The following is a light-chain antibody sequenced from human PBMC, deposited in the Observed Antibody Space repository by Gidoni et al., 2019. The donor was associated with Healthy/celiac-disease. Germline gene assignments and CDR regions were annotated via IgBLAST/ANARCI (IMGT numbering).Light chain of an antibody. CDR2: DAS. CDR1: QSVSSY. V-gene: IGKV3-11*01. Sequence: ATLSLSRGERATLSCRASQSVSSYLAWYQQKPGQAPRLLIYDASNRATGIPARSSVSASGTHFTLTISRVASEGFAVYYCQQRSNWPPLTFGGGTKVEIK. CDR3: QQRSNWPPLT. J-gene: IGKJ4*01.